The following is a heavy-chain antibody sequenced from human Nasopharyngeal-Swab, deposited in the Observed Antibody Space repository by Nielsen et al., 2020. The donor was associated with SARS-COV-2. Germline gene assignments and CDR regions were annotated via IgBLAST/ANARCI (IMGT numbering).Heavy chain of an antibody. CDR1: GFTFRSYA. Sequence: GESLKISCEASGFTFRSYAMHWVRQAPGKGLEWVAVISYDGSNKYYADSVKGRFTISRDNSKNTLYLQMNSLRAEDTAVYYCARDGDDYYDTYDAFDIWGQGTMVTVSS. CDR2: ISYDGSNK. V-gene: IGHV3-30-3*01. J-gene: IGHJ3*02. CDR3: ARDGDDYYDTYDAFDI. D-gene: IGHD3-22*01.